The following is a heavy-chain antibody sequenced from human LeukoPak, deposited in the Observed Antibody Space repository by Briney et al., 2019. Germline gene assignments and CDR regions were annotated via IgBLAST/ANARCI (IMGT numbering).Heavy chain of an antibody. CDR1: GFTFSNYV. CDR2: ISASGGSP. J-gene: IGHJ4*02. D-gene: IGHD2-2*01. V-gene: IGHV3-23*01. CDR3: AKGDTSWLYVDY. Sequence: HPGGSLILSCAASGFTFSNYVMSWVRQAPGKGLEWVSSISASGGSPYYAASGKGRFTISRDNSKNTLHLQMNSLRAGDTAVYYCAKGDTSWLYVDYWGQGTLVTVSS.